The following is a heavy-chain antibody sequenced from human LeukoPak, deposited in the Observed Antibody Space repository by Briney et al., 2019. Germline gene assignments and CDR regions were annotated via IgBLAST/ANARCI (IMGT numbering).Heavy chain of an antibody. CDR3: VREGGLNYGTR. CDR2: ITGDANGS. V-gene: IGHV3-43*02. CDR1: GFTFDDYS. Sequence: GGSLRLSCAASGFTFDDYSMHWVRQAPGKGLEWVSLITGDANGSSYADSVKGRFTISRDNSKNSLYLQMNSLRAEDTAVYYCVREGGLNYGTRWGQGTLVTVSS. J-gene: IGHJ4*02. D-gene: IGHD5-18*01.